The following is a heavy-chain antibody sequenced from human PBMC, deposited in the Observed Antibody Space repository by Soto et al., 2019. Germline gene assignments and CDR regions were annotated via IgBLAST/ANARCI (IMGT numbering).Heavy chain of an antibody. D-gene: IGHD2-21*02. CDR1: GYTFTNSG. CDR2: IITSIGTA. J-gene: IGHJ5*02. CDR3: ATSPYCGGDCYSWFDP. V-gene: IGHV1-69*13. Sequence: GASVKVSCKASGYTFTNSGISWVRQAPGQGLEWMGWIITSIGTANYAQQFQGRVTITADESTSTAYMELSSLRSEDTAVYYCATSPYCGGDCYSWFDPWGQGTLVTVSS.